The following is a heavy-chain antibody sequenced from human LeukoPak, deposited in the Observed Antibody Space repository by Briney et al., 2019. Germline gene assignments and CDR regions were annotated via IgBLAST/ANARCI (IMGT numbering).Heavy chain of an antibody. V-gene: IGHV1-2*02. CDR1: GYTFTGYY. D-gene: IGHD3-10*01. CDR3: ASESSTYYYGSGSVD. J-gene: IGHJ4*02. CDR2: INPNSGGT. Sequence: GASVKVSCKASGYTFTGYYMHWVRQAPGQGLGWMGWINPNSGGTNYAQKFQGRVTMTRDTSISTAYMELSRLRSDDTAVYYCASESSTYYYGSGSVDWGQGTLVTVSS.